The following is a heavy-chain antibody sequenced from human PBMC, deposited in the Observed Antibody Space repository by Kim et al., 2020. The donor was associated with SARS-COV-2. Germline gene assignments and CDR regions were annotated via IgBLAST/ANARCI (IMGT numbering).Heavy chain of an antibody. CDR1: GGSISSGGYY. V-gene: IGHV4-31*03. CDR2: IYYSGST. J-gene: IGHJ4*02. D-gene: IGHD3-22*01. Sequence: SETLSLTCTVFGGSISSGGYYWSWIRQHPGKGLEWIGYIYYSGSTYYNPSLKSRVTISIDTSENQFSLKLSSVTAADTAVYYCARDRDSSGYYLGYWGQGTPVTVSS. CDR3: ARDRDSSGYYLGY.